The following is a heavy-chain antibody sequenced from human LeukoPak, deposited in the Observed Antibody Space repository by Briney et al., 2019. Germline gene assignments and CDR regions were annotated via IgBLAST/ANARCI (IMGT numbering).Heavy chain of an antibody. J-gene: IGHJ4*02. D-gene: IGHD5-18*01. V-gene: IGHV3-23*01. Sequence: PGGSLRLYCAASGFTFSSYAMIWVRQAPGKGLEWVSVISGSGDTTYYAESVKGRFTISRDNSKNTLYVQMNSLRAEDTAVYYCAKFRLPSTVATAMIHSYFFDYWGQGTLVTVSS. CDR1: GFTFSSYA. CDR2: ISGSGDTT. CDR3: AKFRLPSTVATAMIHSYFFDY.